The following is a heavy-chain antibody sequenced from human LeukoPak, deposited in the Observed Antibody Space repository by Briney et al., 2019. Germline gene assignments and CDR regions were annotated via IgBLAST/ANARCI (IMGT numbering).Heavy chain of an antibody. D-gene: IGHD2-15*01. V-gene: IGHV3-21*04. J-gene: IGHJ4*02. CDR1: GFTLSSYS. CDR2: ISSSSSYI. Sequence: GGSLRLSYAASGFTLSSYSMNWVRQAPGKGLEWVSFISSSSSYIHYADSVKGRFTISRDNAKNSLYLQMNSLRAEDTAVYYCARESFGGSPLVHWGQGTLVTVSS. CDR3: ARESFGGSPLVH.